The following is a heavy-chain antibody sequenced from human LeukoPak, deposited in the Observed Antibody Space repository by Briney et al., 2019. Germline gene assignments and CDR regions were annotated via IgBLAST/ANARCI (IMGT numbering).Heavy chain of an antibody. CDR3: ARAPPGIAAAGKISYYYYGMDV. Sequence: GGSLRLSCAASGFTFSSYWMHWVRQAPGTGLVWVSRINSDGSSTSYADSVKGRFTISRDNAKNTLYLQMNSLRAEDTAVYYCARAPPGIAAAGKISYYYYGMDVWGQGTTVTVSS. CDR2: INSDGSST. J-gene: IGHJ6*02. V-gene: IGHV3-74*01. CDR1: GFTFSSYW. D-gene: IGHD6-13*01.